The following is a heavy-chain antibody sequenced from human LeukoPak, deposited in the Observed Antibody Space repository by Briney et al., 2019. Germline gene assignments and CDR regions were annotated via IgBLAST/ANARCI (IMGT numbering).Heavy chain of an antibody. D-gene: IGHD5/OR15-5a*01. J-gene: IGHJ3*02. CDR3: AKDRRASVRAFDI. CDR2: ISWNSGSI. V-gene: IGHV3-9*01. CDR1: GFTFDDYG. Sequence: LTGGSLRLSCAASGFTFDDYGMHWVRQAGGEGRGWVSGISWNSGSIGYADSVKGLFTISRDNAKNSLYLQMNSLRAEDTALYYCAKDRRASVRAFDIWGQGTMVTVSS.